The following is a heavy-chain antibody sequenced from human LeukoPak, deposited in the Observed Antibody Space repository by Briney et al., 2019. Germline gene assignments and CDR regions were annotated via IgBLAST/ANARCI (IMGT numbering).Heavy chain of an antibody. CDR2: IWYDGSNT. Sequence: GGSLRLSCAASGFTFSRHGMYWVRQAPGKGLEWVAVIWYDGSNTYYVDSVKGRFTISRDNSKNTLYLQMNSLRVEDTAVYYCGRDSRSILIDVWGQGTPVTISS. J-gene: IGHJ4*02. D-gene: IGHD3-3*01. CDR3: GRDSRSILIDV. CDR1: GFTFSRHG. V-gene: IGHV3-33*01.